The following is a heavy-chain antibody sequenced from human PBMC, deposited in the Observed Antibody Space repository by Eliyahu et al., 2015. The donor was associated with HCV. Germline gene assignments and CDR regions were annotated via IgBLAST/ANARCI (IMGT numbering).Heavy chain of an antibody. CDR1: GFTFXSYS. Sequence: EVQLVESGGGLVKPGGSLRLSCAAXGFTFXSYSMNWVRQAPGKGLEWVSSISSSSSYIYYADSVKGRFTISRDNAKNSLYLQMNSLRAEDTAVYYCAREGYGDYGDYFDYWGQGTLVTVSS. D-gene: IGHD4-17*01. J-gene: IGHJ4*02. V-gene: IGHV3-21*01. CDR3: AREGYGDYGDYFDY. CDR2: ISSSSSYI.